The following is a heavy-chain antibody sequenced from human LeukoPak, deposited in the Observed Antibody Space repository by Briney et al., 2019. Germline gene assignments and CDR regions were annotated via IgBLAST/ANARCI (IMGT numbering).Heavy chain of an antibody. Sequence: ASVKVSCKASGYTFTGYYMHWVRQAPGQGLEWMGWINPNSGGTNSAQKFQGRVTMTRDTSISTAYMELSRLRSDDTAVYYCARERARAGLLKLLWFPWGQGTLVTVSS. CDR3: ARERARAGLLKLLWFP. J-gene: IGHJ5*02. V-gene: IGHV1-2*02. D-gene: IGHD3-10*01. CDR1: GYTFTGYY. CDR2: INPNSGGT.